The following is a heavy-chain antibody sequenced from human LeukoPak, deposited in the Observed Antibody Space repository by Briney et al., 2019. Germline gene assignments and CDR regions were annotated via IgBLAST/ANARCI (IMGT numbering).Heavy chain of an antibody. J-gene: IGHJ4*02. V-gene: IGHV3-48*01. CDR1: GFTFSSHS. CDR2: ISSSSSTI. Sequence: PGGSLRLSCAASGFTFSSHSMNWVRQAPGKGLEWVSYISSSSSTIYYADSVKGRFTISRDNAKNSLYLQMNSLRAEDTAVYYCAGIYGDSPGHYFDYWGQGTLVTVSS. D-gene: IGHD4-17*01. CDR3: AGIYGDSPGHYFDY.